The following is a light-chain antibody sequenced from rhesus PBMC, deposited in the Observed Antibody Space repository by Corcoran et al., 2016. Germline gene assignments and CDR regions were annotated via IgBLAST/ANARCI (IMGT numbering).Light chain of an antibody. J-gene: IGKJ3*01. CDR1: QGITND. CDR3: QHYYSTPFT. CDR2: EAS. V-gene: IGKV1-25*01. Sequence: DIQMTQSPSSLSASVGDRVTLTCRASQGITNDLAWYQQKPGETPKLLIYEASSLQRGIPSRFSGSGAGTDFTLTISSLQSEDFATYYCQHYYSTPFTVGPGTKLDIK.